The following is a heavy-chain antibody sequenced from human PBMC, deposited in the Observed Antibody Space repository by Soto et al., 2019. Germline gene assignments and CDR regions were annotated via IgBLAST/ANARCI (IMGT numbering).Heavy chain of an antibody. V-gene: IGHV4-34*01. CDR3: ARLLGYGSGGSCYDDAFDI. J-gene: IGHJ3*02. Sequence: QVQLQQWGAGLLKPSETLSLTCAVYGGSFSGYYWSWIRQPPGKGLEWIGEINHSGSTNYNPSLKSRVTISVYTSKNQFSLKLSSVSAADTAVYYYARLLGYGSGGSCYDDAFDIWGQGRMVTVSS. D-gene: IGHD2-15*01. CDR1: GGSFSGYY. CDR2: INHSGST.